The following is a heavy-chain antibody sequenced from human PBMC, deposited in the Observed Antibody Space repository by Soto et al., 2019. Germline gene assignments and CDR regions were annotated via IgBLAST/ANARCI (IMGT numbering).Heavy chain of an antibody. J-gene: IGHJ4*02. CDR2: MSGSSGST. V-gene: IGHV3-23*01. CDR1: GLTLGNYA. CDR3: AKDPLGILVVSSYFDY. D-gene: IGHD3-22*01. Sequence: GGSLTLSCAASGLTLGNYAMNWFRQAPGKGLERVSTMSGSSGSTYHADSVKGRFTISGDNSKITLYLQMNSLRAEDTAVYYCAKDPLGILVVSSYFDYWGQGTPVTVSS.